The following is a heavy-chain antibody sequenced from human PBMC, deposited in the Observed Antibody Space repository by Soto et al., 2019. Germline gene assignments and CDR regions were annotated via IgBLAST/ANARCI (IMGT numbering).Heavy chain of an antibody. CDR1: GGSVSIGSDY. CDR3: ARDGDTSGYYFFEY. V-gene: IGHV4-61*01. Sequence: SETLSLTCTVSGGSVSIGSDYWTWMLQPPGKGLEWIGYINYSGSTSYNPSLKGRVAISVDTSKKQFSLKVSSVTAADTAVYYCARDGDTSGYYFFEYRGQGTPVPVLS. D-gene: IGHD3-22*01. J-gene: IGHJ4*02. CDR2: INYSGST.